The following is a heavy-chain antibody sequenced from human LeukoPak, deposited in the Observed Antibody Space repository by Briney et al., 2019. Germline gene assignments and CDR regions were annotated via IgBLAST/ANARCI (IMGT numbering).Heavy chain of an antibody. D-gene: IGHD6-6*01. J-gene: IGHJ4*02. V-gene: IGHV3-21*01. Sequence: SGGSLRLSCAASGFTFSSYSMNWVRQAPGKGLEWVSSISSSSSYICYADSVKGRFTISRDNAKNSLYLQMSSLRAEDTAVYYCARSLTLIAARPDYWGQGTLVTVSS. CDR2: ISSSSSYI. CDR3: ARSLTLIAARPDY. CDR1: GFTFSSYS.